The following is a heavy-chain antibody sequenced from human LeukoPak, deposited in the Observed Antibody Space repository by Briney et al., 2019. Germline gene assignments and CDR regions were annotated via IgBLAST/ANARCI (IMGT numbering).Heavy chain of an antibody. Sequence: SQTLSLTCAISGDSVSSNSAAWNWIRQSPSRGLEWLGRTYYRSKWYNDHAVSVKSRITINPDTSKNQFSLQLNSVTPEDTAVYYCARGSAAAGKGYFDYWGQGTLVTVSS. D-gene: IGHD6-13*01. CDR1: GDSVSSNSAA. J-gene: IGHJ4*02. V-gene: IGHV6-1*01. CDR3: ARGSAAAGKGYFDY. CDR2: TYYRSKWYN.